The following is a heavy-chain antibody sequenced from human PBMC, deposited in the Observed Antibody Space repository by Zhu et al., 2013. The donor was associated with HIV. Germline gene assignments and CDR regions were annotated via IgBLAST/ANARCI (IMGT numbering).Heavy chain of an antibody. CDR1: GGTFSSYA. CDR2: IIPIFGTA. V-gene: IGHV1-69*01. J-gene: IGHJ6*02. Sequence: QVQLVQSGAEVKKPGSSVKVSCKASGGTFSSYAISWVRQAPGQGLEWMGGIIPIFGTANYAQKFQGRVTITADESTSTAYMELSSLRSEDTAVYYCARDSVDTRPLSLTDYYGMDVWGQGTTVTVSS. D-gene: IGHD5-18*01. CDR3: ARDSVDTRPLSLTDYYGMDV.